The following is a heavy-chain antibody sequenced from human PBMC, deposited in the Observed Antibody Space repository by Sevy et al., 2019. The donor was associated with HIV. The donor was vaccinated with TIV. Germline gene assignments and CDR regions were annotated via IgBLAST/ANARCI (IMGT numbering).Heavy chain of an antibody. V-gene: IGHV1-69*13. CDR2: IIPIFGTA. D-gene: IGHD3-10*01. Sequence: ASVKVSCKASGGTFSSYAISWVRQAPGQGLEWMGGIIPIFGTANYAQKFQGRVTITADESTSTAYMELSSLRSEDTAVYYCARESGSGGYYRLFDYWGQGTLVTVSS. J-gene: IGHJ4*02. CDR1: GGTFSSYA. CDR3: ARESGSGGYYRLFDY.